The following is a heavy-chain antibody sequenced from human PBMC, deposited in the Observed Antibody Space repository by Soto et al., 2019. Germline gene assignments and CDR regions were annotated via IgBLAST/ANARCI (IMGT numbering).Heavy chain of an antibody. CDR3: ASGGSSLNFDS. CDR2: INSDGSST. V-gene: IGHV3-74*01. CDR1: GFTFRSYW. J-gene: IGHJ4*02. Sequence: EVQLVKSGGGLVQPGGSLRLSCAASGFTFRSYWMQWVRQAPGKGLVWVSWINSDGSSTSYADSVKGRFTISRDNAKNTLYLQMNSLRAEDTAVYYCASGGSSLNFDSWGQGTLVTVPS. D-gene: IGHD6-6*01.